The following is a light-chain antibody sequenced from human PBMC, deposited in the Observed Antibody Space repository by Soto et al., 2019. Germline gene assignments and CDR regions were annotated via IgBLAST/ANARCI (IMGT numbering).Light chain of an antibody. J-gene: IGKJ4*01. CDR1: QSIRSN. V-gene: IGKV3-11*01. Sequence: EIVMTQSPATLSVSPGERASLSCRASQSIRSNLAWYQQKPGQAPRLLIYGTSSRATGIPDRFSGSGSGTDFTLTISSLEPEDFAVYYCQQRSNWPLTFGGGTKVDIK. CDR3: QQRSNWPLT. CDR2: GTS.